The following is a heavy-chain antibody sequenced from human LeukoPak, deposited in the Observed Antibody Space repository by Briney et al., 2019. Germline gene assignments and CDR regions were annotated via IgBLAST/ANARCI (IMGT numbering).Heavy chain of an antibody. CDR1: GFTFSSYW. CDR3: ARDANWVSYGSGYYFDY. D-gene: IGHD3-10*01. Sequence: GGSLRLSCAAAGFTFSSYWMHWVRQAPGKGLVWVSRINSDGSSTSYADSVKGRFTISRDNAKNTLYLQMNSLRAEDTAVYYCARDANWVSYGSGYYFDYWGQGTLVTVSS. J-gene: IGHJ4*02. V-gene: IGHV3-74*01. CDR2: INSDGSST.